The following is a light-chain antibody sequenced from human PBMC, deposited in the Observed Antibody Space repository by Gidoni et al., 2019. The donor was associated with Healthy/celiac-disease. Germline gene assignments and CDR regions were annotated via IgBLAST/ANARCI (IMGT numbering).Light chain of an antibody. CDR1: QSVSSS. CDR3: QQRSNWPPLT. J-gene: IGKJ4*01. Sequence: DIVLTQSPATLSLSPGERATLTCRASQSVSSSLAWYQQKPGQAPRLLIYDASNRATGIPARFSGSGSGTDLTLTISSLEPEDFAVYYCQQRSNWPPLTFGGGTKVEIK. V-gene: IGKV3-11*01. CDR2: DAS.